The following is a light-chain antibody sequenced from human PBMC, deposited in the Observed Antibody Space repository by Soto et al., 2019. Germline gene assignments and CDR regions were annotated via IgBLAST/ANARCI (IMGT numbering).Light chain of an antibody. CDR3: QSYDTSLSVV. Sequence: QSVLTQPPSVSGAPGQRVTISCTGSSSNIGAGYDVNWYQQLPGTAPKLLIYGNNNRPSGVPDRFSVCKTGTSASLAITGLQTEDEADYYCQSYDTSLSVVFGGGTKLTVL. CDR2: GNN. J-gene: IGLJ2*01. V-gene: IGLV1-40*01. CDR1: SSNIGAGYD.